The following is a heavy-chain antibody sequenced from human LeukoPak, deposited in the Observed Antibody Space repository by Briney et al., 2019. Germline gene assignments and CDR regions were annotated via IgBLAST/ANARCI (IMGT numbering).Heavy chain of an antibody. D-gene: IGHD3-9*01. V-gene: IGHV1-69*05. CDR2: IIPIFGTA. CDR3: AREHDSYDILTGYYPH. Sequence: SVKVSCKASRGTFSTYAISWVRQAPGQGLEWMGGIIPIFGTANYAQKFQGRVTITTDESTSTAYMELSSLRSEDTAVYYCAREHDSYDILTGYYPHWGQGTLVTVSS. CDR1: RGTFSTYA. J-gene: IGHJ4*02.